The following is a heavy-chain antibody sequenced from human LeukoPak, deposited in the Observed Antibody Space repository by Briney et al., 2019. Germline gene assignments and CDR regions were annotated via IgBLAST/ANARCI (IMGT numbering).Heavy chain of an antibody. V-gene: IGHV3-48*01. J-gene: IGHJ4*02. Sequence: SGGSLRLSCAASGFTFSSYGMHWVRQAPGKGLEWVSYISSSGSTIYYADSVKGRFTISRDSSKNTLYLQMNSLRAEDTAVYYCAKGSSGWFGDYFDYWGQGTLVTVSS. CDR1: GFTFSSYG. D-gene: IGHD6-19*01. CDR3: AKGSSGWFGDYFDY. CDR2: ISSSGSTI.